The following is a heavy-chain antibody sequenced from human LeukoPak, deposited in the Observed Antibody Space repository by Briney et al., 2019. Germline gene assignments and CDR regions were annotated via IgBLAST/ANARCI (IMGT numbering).Heavy chain of an antibody. CDR3: AKDPWGYVGYCSGGSCYSPGATFDP. CDR2: ISGSGGST. Sequence: PGGSLRLSCAASGFTFSSYSMNWVRQAPGKGLEWVSAISGSGGSTYYADSVKGRFTISRDNSKNTLYLQMNSLRAEDTAVYYCAKDPWGYVGYCSGGSCYSPGATFDPWGQGTLVTVSS. CDR1: GFTFSSYS. V-gene: IGHV3-23*01. D-gene: IGHD2-15*01. J-gene: IGHJ5*02.